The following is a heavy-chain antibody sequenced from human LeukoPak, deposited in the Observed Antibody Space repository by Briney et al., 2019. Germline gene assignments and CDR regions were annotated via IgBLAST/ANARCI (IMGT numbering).Heavy chain of an antibody. CDR2: IWYDGTNK. CDR1: GFTFSSYG. CDR3: ARAAYDNSGYLTL. D-gene: IGHD3-22*01. J-gene: IGHJ4*02. Sequence: GGSLRLSCAASGFTFSSYGMHWVRQAPGKGLEWVAVIWYDGTNKYYADFVKGRFTISRDSSKNTLYLQMNSLRAEDTAVYYCARAAYDNSGYLTLWGQGTLVTVSS. V-gene: IGHV3-33*01.